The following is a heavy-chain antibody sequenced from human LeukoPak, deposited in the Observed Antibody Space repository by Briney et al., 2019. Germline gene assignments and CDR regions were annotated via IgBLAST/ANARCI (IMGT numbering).Heavy chain of an antibody. CDR2: IYHSGST. CDR1: GGSISSGGYY. V-gene: IGHV4-30-2*01. D-gene: IGHD6-19*01. J-gene: IGHJ4*02. CDR3: ARESSIVAVAGTGFDY. Sequence: PSETLSLTCTVSGGSISSGGYYWSWIRQPPGKGLEWIGYIYHSGSTYYNPSLKSRVTISVDRSKNQFSLKLSSVTAADTAVYYCARESSIVAVAGTGFDYWGQGTLVTVSS.